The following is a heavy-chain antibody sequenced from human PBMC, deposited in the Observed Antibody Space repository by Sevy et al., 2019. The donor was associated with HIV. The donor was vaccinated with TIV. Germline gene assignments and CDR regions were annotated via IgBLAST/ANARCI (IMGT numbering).Heavy chain of an antibody. V-gene: IGHV3-30*18. J-gene: IGHJ4*02. CDR1: GFTFSDHG. CDR2: ISYDGNNR. D-gene: IGHD4-17*01. CDR3: AKEDYGGNLPNYFAS. Sequence: GGSLRLSCAASGFTFSDHGMHWVLQAPGKGLDWVAAISYDGNNRYYADSVKGRFTISRDNSKNTLYLQMDSVRPEDTAVYYCAKEDYGGNLPNYFASWGQGTRVTVSS.